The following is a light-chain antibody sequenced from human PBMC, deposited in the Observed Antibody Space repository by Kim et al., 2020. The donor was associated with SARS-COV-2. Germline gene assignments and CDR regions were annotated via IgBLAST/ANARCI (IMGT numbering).Light chain of an antibody. CDR3: QAWDNNAAV. CDR2: QHT. Sequence: SYELTQPPSVSVSPGQTVTITCSGSNLGDKYAYWYQQKAGQSPVLVIYQHTKRPSGISQRFSGSSSGNTATLTISRAQTMDEADYYCQAWDNNAAVFGGGTQLTVL. CDR1: NLGDKY. J-gene: IGLJ3*02. V-gene: IGLV3-1*01.